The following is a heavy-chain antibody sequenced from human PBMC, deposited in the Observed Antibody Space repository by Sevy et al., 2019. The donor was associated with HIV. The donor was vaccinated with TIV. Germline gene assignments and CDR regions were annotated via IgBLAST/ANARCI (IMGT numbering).Heavy chain of an antibody. CDR3: ARDSEDYYDSSGAIGY. CDR1: GFTFSSYA. J-gene: IGHJ4*02. D-gene: IGHD3-22*01. CDR2: ISYNGSNK. V-gene: IGHV3-30-3*01. Sequence: GGSLRLSCPASGFTFSSYAMNWVRQAPGKGLEGVAVISYNGSNKYYADSVRGRFTISRDNSKNTLYLQMNSLRAEDTAVYYCARDSEDYYDSSGAIGYWGQGTLVTVSS.